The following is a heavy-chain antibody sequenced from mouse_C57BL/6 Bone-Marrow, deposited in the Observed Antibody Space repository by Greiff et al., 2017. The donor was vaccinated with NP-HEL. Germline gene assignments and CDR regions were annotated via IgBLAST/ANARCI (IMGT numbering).Heavy chain of an antibody. CDR2: ISDGGSYT. J-gene: IGHJ4*01. CDR1: GFTFSSYA. Sequence: VQLKESGGGLVKPGGSLKLSCAASGFTFSSYAMSWVRQTPEKRLEWVATISDGGSYTYYPDNVKGRFTISRDNAKNNLYLQMSHLKSEDTAMYYCARVGYGNYYAMDYWGQGTSVTVSS. D-gene: IGHD2-10*02. CDR3: ARVGYGNYYAMDY. V-gene: IGHV5-4*01.